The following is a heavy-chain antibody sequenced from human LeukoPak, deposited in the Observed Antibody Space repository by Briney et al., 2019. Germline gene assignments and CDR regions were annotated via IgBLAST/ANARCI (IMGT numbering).Heavy chain of an antibody. CDR2: ISSSNYI. V-gene: IGHV3-21*04. CDR1: GFSFTTYN. CDR3: AKDRKEMATSSRYDAFDI. J-gene: IGHJ3*02. Sequence: GGSQRLSCAASGFSFTTYNMNWVRQAPGKGLEWVSSISSSNYIYYADSVKGRFTISRDNAKNSLYLQMNSLRAEDTALYYCAKDRKEMATSSRYDAFDIWGQGTMVTVSS. D-gene: IGHD5-24*01.